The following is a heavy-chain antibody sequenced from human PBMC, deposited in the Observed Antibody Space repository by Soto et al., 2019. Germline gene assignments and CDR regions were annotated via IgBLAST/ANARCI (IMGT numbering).Heavy chain of an antibody. J-gene: IGHJ4*02. CDR1: GFTFSSYA. CDR2: ISYDGSNK. D-gene: IGHD3-22*01. Sequence: QVRLVESGGGVVQPGRSLRLSCAASGFTFSSYAMHWVRQAPGKGLEWVAVISYDGSNKYYADSVKGRFTISRDNSKNTLYLQMNSLRAEDTAVYYCAREGDYYDSSAPRGFDYWGQGTLVTVSS. V-gene: IGHV3-30-3*01. CDR3: AREGDYYDSSAPRGFDY.